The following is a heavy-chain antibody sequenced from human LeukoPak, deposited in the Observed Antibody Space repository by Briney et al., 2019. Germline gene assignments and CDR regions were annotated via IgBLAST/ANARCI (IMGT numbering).Heavy chain of an antibody. CDR2: IYYSGST. D-gene: IGHD6-13*01. J-gene: IGHJ4*02. CDR3: ARRLSGVIAAAGRVDY. CDR1: GGSISSSSYY. V-gene: IGHV4-39*01. Sequence: SETLSLTCIVSGGSISSSSYYWGWIRQPPGKGLEWSGSIYYSGSTYYNPSLKSRVTISVDTSKNQFSLKLSSVTAADTAVYYCARRLSGVIAAAGRVDYWGQGTLVTVSS.